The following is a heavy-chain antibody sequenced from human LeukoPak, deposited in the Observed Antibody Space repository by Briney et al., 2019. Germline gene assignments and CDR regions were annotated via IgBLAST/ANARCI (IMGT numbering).Heavy chain of an antibody. Sequence: SETLSLTCTVSGGSISSYYWSWIRQPPGKGLEWIGYIYYSGSTSYNPSLKSRVTISVDTSKNQFSLKLSSVTAADTAVYYCARGPGYYDILTGYLSFDYWGQGTLVTVSS. V-gene: IGHV4-59*01. D-gene: IGHD3-9*01. CDR3: ARGPGYYDILTGYLSFDY. CDR2: IYYSGST. CDR1: GGSISSYY. J-gene: IGHJ4*02.